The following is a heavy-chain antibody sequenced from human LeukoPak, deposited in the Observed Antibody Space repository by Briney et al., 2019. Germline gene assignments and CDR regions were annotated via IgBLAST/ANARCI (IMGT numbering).Heavy chain of an antibody. CDR2: IYSGGST. V-gene: IGHV3-53*01. D-gene: IGHD2-2*02. CDR1: GFTVSSNY. CDR3: ARVRTSFQYCSSTSCYMNP. Sequence: GGSPRLSCAASGFTVSSNYMSWVRQAPGKGLEWVSVIYSGGSTYYADSVKGRFTISRDNAKNTLYLQMNSLRAEDTAVYYCARVRTSFQYCSSTSCYMNPWGQGTLVTVSS. J-gene: IGHJ5*02.